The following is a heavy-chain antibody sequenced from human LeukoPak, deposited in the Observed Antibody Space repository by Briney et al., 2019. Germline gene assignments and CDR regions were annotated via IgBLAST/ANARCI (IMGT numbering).Heavy chain of an antibody. V-gene: IGHV3-49*03. CDR2: IRSKAYGGTT. D-gene: IGHD3-3*01. Sequence: GGSLRLSCTASGFTFGDYAMSWFRQAPGKGLEWVGFIRSKAYGGTTEYAASVKGRFTISRDDSKSIAYLQMNSLKTEDTAVYYCIRDDFWSGYYPPRDYWGQGTLVTVS. J-gene: IGHJ4*02. CDR1: GFTFGDYA. CDR3: IRDDFWSGYYPPRDY.